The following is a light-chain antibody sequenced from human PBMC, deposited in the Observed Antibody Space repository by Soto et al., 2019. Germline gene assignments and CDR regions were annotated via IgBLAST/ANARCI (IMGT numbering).Light chain of an antibody. J-gene: IGLJ3*02. V-gene: IGLV2-8*01. CDR2: HVS. CDR3: SSYTNSVTLV. CDR1: GTDVGQYNY. Sequence: QSALTQPPSASGSPGQSVTISCTGAGTDVGQYNYVSWYQQHPGKAPKLLIHHVSRRPSGVPARFSGSKSGNTASLTVSGLQTEDEADYYCSSYTNSVTLVFGGGTKLTVL.